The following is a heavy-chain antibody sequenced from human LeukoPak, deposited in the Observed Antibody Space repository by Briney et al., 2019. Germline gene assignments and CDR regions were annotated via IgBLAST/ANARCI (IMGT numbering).Heavy chain of an antibody. J-gene: IGHJ4*02. CDR1: GGSISSYY. Sequence: PSETLSLTCTVSGGSISSYYWSWIRQPPGNGLEWIGYIYYSGSTNYNPSLKSRVTISVDTSKNQFSLKLSSVTAADTAVYYCARHGPGDDYGGYLSLGDWGQGTLVTVSS. CDR2: IYYSGST. CDR3: ARHGPGDDYGGYLSLGD. V-gene: IGHV4-59*08. D-gene: IGHD4-17*01.